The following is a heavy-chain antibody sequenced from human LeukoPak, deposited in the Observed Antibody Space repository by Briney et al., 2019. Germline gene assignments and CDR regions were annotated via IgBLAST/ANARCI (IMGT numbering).Heavy chain of an antibody. CDR3: ARGGGEDRAAAGAYYYYYYYMDV. V-gene: IGHV1-69*05. D-gene: IGHD6-13*01. CDR2: IIPIFGTA. CDR1: GGTFSSYA. J-gene: IGHJ6*03. Sequence: SVKVSCKASGGTFSSYAISWVRQAPGQGLEWMGGIIPIFGTANYAQKFQGRVTITTDESTSTAYMELSSLRSEDTAVYYCARGGGEDRAAAGAYYYYYYYMDVWGKGTTVTVSS.